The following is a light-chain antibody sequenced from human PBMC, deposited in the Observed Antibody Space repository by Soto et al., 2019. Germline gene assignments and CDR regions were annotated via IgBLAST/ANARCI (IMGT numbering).Light chain of an antibody. CDR1: QSISNS. CDR2: DAS. Sequence: EIVLTQSPATLSLSPGERATLSCRASQSISNSLAWYQQKPGQTPRLLIYDASNRATGIPARFSGTGSGTDFTLTIRNLEPEDFAVYYCQQRSNWPPYTFGQGTKLEI. V-gene: IGKV3-11*01. CDR3: QQRSNWPPYT. J-gene: IGKJ2*01.